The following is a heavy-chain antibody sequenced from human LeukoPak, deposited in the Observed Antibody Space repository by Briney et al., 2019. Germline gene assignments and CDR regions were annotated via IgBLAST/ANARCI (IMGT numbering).Heavy chain of an antibody. CDR3: ARGQASHSYGPYYYMDV. Sequence: SETLSLTCAVYSGSFSGYYWTWFRQPPGKGLEWIGEFNHNWGAKYNPSLKSRVTISVDTSNNHLSLSLNSVTTADTAVYYCARGQASHSYGPYYYMDVWGKGTTVTVSS. J-gene: IGHJ6*03. CDR1: SGSFSGYY. V-gene: IGHV4-34*01. CDR2: FNHNWGA. D-gene: IGHD5-18*01.